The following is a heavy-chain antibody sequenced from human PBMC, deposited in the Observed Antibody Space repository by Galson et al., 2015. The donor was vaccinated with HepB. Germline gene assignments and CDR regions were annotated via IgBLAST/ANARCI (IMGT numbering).Heavy chain of an antibody. CDR3: AKEGVAASTNPVDY. V-gene: IGHV1-69*13. CDR2: ITPIFGSA. CDR1: GGTFSTHT. D-gene: IGHD6-13*01. J-gene: IGHJ4*02. Sequence: SVKVSCKASGGTFSTHTMSWVRQAPGQGLEWMGGITPIFGSAKYAQKFQGRVTITADESTSTVYMELSSLRFEDTAVYYCAKEGVAASTNPVDYWGRGTLVTVSS.